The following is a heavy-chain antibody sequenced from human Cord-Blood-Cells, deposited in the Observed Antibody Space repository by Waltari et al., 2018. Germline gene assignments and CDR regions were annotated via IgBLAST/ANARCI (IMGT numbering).Heavy chain of an antibody. J-gene: IGHJ4*02. CDR3: AREVIAAAGTGFDY. D-gene: IGHD6-13*01. CDR2: INPNSGGK. CDR1: GYTFNGYY. V-gene: IGHV1-2*04. Sequence: QVQLVQSGAEVKKPGASVKVSCKASGYTFNGYYMHWVRQAPGQGLEWMGWINPNSGGKNYAAKLQGWVTMTRDTSISTAYMELSRLRSDDTAVYYCAREVIAAAGTGFDYWGQGTLVTVSS.